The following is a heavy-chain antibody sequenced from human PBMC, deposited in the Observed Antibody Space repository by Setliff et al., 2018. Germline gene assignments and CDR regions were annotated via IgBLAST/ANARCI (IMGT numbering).Heavy chain of an antibody. Sequence: GGSLRLSCAASGFTFSSYWMSWVRQAPGKGLEWVANIRQDGSEKHYVDSVKGRFTISRDNAKNSLYLQMNSLRAEDTAVYYCASPGATVTTLELLYYWGQGTLVTVSS. D-gene: IGHD4-17*01. CDR3: ASPGATVTTLELLYY. CDR1: GFTFSSYW. J-gene: IGHJ4*02. CDR2: IRQDGSEK. V-gene: IGHV3-7*01.